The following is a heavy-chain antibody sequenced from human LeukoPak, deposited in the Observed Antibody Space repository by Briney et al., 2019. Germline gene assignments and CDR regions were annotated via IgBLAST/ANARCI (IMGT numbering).Heavy chain of an antibody. D-gene: IGHD2-8*01. J-gene: IGHJ6*03. CDR2: ISGSGGST. Sequence: GGSLRLSCAASGFTFSSYAMSWVRQAPGKGLEWVWAISGSGGSTYYADPVKGRFTISRENSKTPLYLQMTSLRAADTAVYYCARRQPFCTNGVCSHQAYSYYYLDVWGTGTTVTVSS. CDR3: ARRQPFCTNGVCSHQAYSYYYLDV. CDR1: GFTFSSYA. V-gene: IGHV3-23*01.